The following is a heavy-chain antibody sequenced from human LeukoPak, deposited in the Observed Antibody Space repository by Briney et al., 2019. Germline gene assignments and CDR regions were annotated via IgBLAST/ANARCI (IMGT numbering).Heavy chain of an antibody. CDR3: ATDSSSWYYFDY. J-gene: IGHJ4*02. Sequence: GGSLRLSCAASGFTFSSYAMSWVRQAPGKGLEWVSAISGSGGSTYYADSVEGRFTISRDNSKNTLYLQMNSLRAEDTAVYYCATDSSSWYYFDYWGQGTLVTVSS. CDR2: ISGSGGST. D-gene: IGHD6-13*01. CDR1: GFTFSSYA. V-gene: IGHV3-23*01.